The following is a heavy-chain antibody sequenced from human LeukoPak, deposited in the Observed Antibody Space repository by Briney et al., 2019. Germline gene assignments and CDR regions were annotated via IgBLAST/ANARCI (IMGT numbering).Heavy chain of an antibody. CDR3: ARSSMYRDYYDY. J-gene: IGHJ4*02. CDR2: ISYDGSSK. Sequence: PGRSLRLSCAASGFTFSSYAMHWVRQAPGKGLEWVAVISYDGSSKYYADSVKGRFTISRDNSKNTLYLQMNSLRAEDTAVYYCARSSMYRDYYDYWGQGTLVTVSS. D-gene: IGHD1-1*01. CDR1: GFTFSSYA. V-gene: IGHV3-30-3*01.